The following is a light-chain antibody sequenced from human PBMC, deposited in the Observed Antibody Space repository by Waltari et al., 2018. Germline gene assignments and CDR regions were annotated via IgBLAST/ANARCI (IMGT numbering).Light chain of an antibody. CDR3: CSYAGSSTWV. CDR2: DVS. J-gene: IGLJ3*02. CDR1: SSDVGNYNL. V-gene: IGLV2-23*02. Sequence: QSALTQPASVSGSPGQSITISCTGTSSDVGNYNLVSWYQQHPGKAPKLMIYDVSKRPSGVSYRFSGSKSGNTASLTISGHQAEDEADYYCCSYAGSSTWVFGGGTKLTVL.